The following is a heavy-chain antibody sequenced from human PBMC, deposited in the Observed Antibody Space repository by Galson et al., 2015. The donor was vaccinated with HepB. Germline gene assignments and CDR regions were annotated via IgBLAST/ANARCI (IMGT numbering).Heavy chain of an antibody. CDR1: GFTFSSYA. CDR3: ARVADGGLDY. D-gene: IGHD3-10*01. V-gene: IGHV3-30-3*01. Sequence: SLRLSSAASGFTFSSYAMHWVRQAPGKGLEWVAVISYDGSNKYYADSVKGRFTISRDNAKKTLYLQMNSLRAEDTAVYYCARVADGGLDYWGQGTLVTVSS. CDR2: ISYDGSNK. J-gene: IGHJ4*02.